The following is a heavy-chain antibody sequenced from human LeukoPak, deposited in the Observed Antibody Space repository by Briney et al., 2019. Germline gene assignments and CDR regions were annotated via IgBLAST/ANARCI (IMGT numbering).Heavy chain of an antibody. CDR1: GGSISTDRYN. Sequence: PSETLSLTCTVSGGSISTDRYNWGWIRQPPGKGLEWIGEINHSGSTNYNPSLKSRVTISVDTSKNQFSLKLSSVTAADTAVYYCAREGVAVAADWGQGTLVTVSS. J-gene: IGHJ4*02. CDR3: AREGVAVAAD. CDR2: INHSGST. D-gene: IGHD6-19*01. V-gene: IGHV4-39*07.